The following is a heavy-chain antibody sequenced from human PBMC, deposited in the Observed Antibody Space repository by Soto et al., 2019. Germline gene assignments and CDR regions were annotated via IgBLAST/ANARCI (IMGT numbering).Heavy chain of an antibody. J-gene: IGHJ6*02. CDR1: GGSISSGDYY. V-gene: IGHV4-30-4*01. D-gene: IGHD3-3*01. Sequence: SETLSLTCTVSGGSISSGDYYWSWIRQPPGKGLEWIGYIYYSGSTYYNPSLKSRVTISVDTSKNQFSLKLSSVTAADTAVYYCARERYYDFWSGRSPYGMDVWGQGTPVTVSS. CDR3: ARERYYDFWSGRSPYGMDV. CDR2: IYYSGST.